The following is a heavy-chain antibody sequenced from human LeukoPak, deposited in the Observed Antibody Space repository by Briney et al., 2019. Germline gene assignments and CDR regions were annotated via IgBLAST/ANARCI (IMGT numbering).Heavy chain of an antibody. CDR3: ARERGYDYGDYGWFDP. D-gene: IGHD4-17*01. V-gene: IGHV3-7*03. CDR2: IKQDGSEK. J-gene: IGHJ5*02. CDR1: GFTFSNYW. Sequence: GGSLRLSCAASGFTFSNYWMSWVRQAPGKGLEWVANIKQDGSEKYYVDSVKGRFTISRDNAKNSLYLQMNSLRAEDTAVYYCARERGYDYGDYGWFDPWGQGTLVTVSS.